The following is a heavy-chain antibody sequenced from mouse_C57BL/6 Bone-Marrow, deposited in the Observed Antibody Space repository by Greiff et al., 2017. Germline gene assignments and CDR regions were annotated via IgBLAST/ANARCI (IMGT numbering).Heavy chain of an antibody. CDR1: GYTFTSYW. D-gene: IGHD2-1*01. CDR2: IHPNSGST. V-gene: IGHV1-64*01. Sequence: QVQLQQPGAELVKPGASVKLSCKASGYTFTSYWMHWVKQRPGQGLEWIGMIHPNSGSTNYNEKFKSNATLTVDKSSSTAYMQLSSLTSEDSAVYYCAREKSYGNYYFDYWGQGTTLTVSS. CDR3: AREKSYGNYYFDY. J-gene: IGHJ2*01.